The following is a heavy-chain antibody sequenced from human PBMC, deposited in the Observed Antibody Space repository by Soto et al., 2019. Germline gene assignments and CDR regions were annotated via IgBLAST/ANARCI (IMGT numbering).Heavy chain of an antibody. CDR2: IKRKIDGETT. CDR3: TTGSVEGV. Sequence: GGSLRLSCAASGFSFSNAWMNWVRQAPGKGLEWVGRIKRKIDGETTDYAEPVKGRFTILRDDSKNTLDLQIHSLKTEDTAVYYCTTGSVEGVWGQGTTVTVSS. CDR1: GFSFSNAW. J-gene: IGHJ6*02. D-gene: IGHD2-15*01. V-gene: IGHV3-15*07.